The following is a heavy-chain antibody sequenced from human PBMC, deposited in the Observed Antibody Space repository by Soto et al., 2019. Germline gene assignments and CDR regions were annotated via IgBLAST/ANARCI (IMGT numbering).Heavy chain of an antibody. CDR3: ARYSGYAKYYFDY. J-gene: IGHJ4*02. CDR1: GGSIRSYY. CDR2: IYYSGST. V-gene: IGHV4-59*01. D-gene: IGHD5-12*01. Sequence: SETLSLTCTVSGGSIRSYYWSWIRQPPGKGLEWIGYIYYSGSTNYNPSLKSRVTISVDTSKNQFSLKLSSVTAADTAVYYCARYSGYAKYYFDYWGQGTLVTVSS.